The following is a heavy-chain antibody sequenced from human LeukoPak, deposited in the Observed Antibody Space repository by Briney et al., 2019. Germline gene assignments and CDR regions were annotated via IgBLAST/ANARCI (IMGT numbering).Heavy chain of an antibody. CDR2: IYYTGTT. J-gene: IGHJ4*02. D-gene: IGHD1-26*01. CDR1: DGSISSNSYY. Sequence: SETLSLTCTVSDGSISSNSYYWGWIRQPPGKGLEWIANIYYTGTTYYNPSLKSRVTISVDMSKNQFSLKLSSVTAADTAVYYCAPSLGSYYGPPAGYWGQGTLVTVSS. V-gene: IGHV4-39*01. CDR3: APSLGSYYGPPAGY.